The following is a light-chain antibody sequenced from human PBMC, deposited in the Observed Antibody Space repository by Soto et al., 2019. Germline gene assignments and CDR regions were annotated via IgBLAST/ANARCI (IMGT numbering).Light chain of an antibody. CDR1: QSVSSY. Sequence: EIVLTQSPATLSLSPGERATLSCRASQSVSSYLAWYQHKPGQTPRLLIHGASYRDTGIPVRFSGAGSGTEFTLTISSLQSEDFGVYYCQKYNKWPQTFGQGTRLEI. V-gene: IGKV3-15*01. CDR2: GAS. J-gene: IGKJ5*01. CDR3: QKYNKWPQT.